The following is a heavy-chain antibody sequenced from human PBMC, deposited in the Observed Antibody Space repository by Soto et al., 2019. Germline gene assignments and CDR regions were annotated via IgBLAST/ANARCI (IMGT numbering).Heavy chain of an antibody. D-gene: IGHD2-8*02. J-gene: IGHJ4*02. CDR2: INHSGST. CDR1: GGSCSGYY. V-gene: IGHV4-34*01. CDR3: ARDKITGLFDY. Sequence: PSEPMSLTCAVYGGSCSGYYWTRIRQPPGTGLEWIGEINHSGSTNYNPSLKSRVTISVDTSKNQFSLKLTSVTAADTAVYYCARDKITGLFDYWGQGTLVTVSS.